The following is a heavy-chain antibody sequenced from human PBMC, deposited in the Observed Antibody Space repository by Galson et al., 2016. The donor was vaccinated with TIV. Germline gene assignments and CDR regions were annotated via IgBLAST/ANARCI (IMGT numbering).Heavy chain of an antibody. Sequence: SLRLSCAASGYTFSSYDMHWVRQAPGKGLEWVAVIWYDGSIKYNEDSVKGRFTISRDKSKNTLYLAMSSLRAEDTAVYYCARIIVSYGMDVWGQGTTVTVSS. V-gene: IGHV3-33*01. D-gene: IGHD2/OR15-2a*01. CDR3: ARIIVSYGMDV. CDR1: GYTFSSYD. J-gene: IGHJ6*02. CDR2: IWYDGSIK.